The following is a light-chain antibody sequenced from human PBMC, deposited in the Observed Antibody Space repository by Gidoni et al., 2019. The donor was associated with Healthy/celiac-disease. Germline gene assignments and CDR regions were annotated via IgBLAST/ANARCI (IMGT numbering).Light chain of an antibody. CDR1: QSVSSN. CDR3: QQYNNWPFT. Sequence: EIVMTQSPATLSVSPGERATLSCRASQSVSSNLAWYQQKPGQAPRLLIYGASPRATGIPARFSGSGSGTEFPLTISSLQSEDFAVYYCQQYNNWPFTFGPXTKVDIK. CDR2: GAS. V-gene: IGKV3-15*01. J-gene: IGKJ3*01.